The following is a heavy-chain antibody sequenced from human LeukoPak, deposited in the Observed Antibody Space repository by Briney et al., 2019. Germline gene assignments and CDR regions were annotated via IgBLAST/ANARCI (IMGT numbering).Heavy chain of an antibody. D-gene: IGHD3-22*01. Sequence: GGTLRLSCAASGFTFSSYGMSWVRQAPGKGLEWVANIKQDGSERYYVDSVKGRFTISRDNAKNSLYLQMNSLRAEDTAVYYCARDLNYYDSSGYYWGQGTLVTVSS. J-gene: IGHJ4*02. CDR2: IKQDGSER. CDR1: GFTFSSYG. V-gene: IGHV3-7*01. CDR3: ARDLNYYDSSGYY.